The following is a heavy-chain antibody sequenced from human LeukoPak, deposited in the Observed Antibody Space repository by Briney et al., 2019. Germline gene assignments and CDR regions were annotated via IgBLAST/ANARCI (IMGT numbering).Heavy chain of an antibody. J-gene: IGHJ4*02. CDR1: GGSISSYY. CDR2: IYYSGTT. CDR3: ARGVYIAATQYGY. D-gene: IGHD6-13*01. Sequence: SETLSLTCTVSGGSISSYYWSGVRQPPGKGLEWIGYIYYSGTTNYNPSLKSRVTISVDTSKNQFSLKLSSVTAADTAVYYCARGVYIAATQYGYWGQGTLVTVSS. V-gene: IGHV4-59*01.